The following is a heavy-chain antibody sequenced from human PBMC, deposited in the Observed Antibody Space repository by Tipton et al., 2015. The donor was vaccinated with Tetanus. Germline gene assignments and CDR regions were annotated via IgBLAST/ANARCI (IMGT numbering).Heavy chain of an antibody. J-gene: IGHJ3*02. CDR2: FYSGGSI. D-gene: IGHD6-19*01. CDR1: GGSITSSTYY. CDR3: ARPSSSGWYHAFDI. Sequence: PGLVKPSETLSLTCTVSGGSITSSTYYWGWIRQPPGKGLEWIGTFYSGGSIFYNPSFKSRATISVDTPKNQISLRLTSVASADTAVYYCARPSSSGWYHAFDIWGQGTLVTVSS. V-gene: IGHV4-39*01.